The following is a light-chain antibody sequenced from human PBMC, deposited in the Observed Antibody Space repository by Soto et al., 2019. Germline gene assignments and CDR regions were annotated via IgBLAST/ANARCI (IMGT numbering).Light chain of an antibody. J-gene: IGLJ1*01. CDR1: SSDVGGYNY. CDR3: SSYTSSSTLGV. Sequence: QSVLTQPASVSGSPGQSITISCTGTSSDVGGYNYVSWYQQHPGKAPKLMIYAVSNRPSGVSNRFSGSKSGNTASLTISGLQTEDEADYYCSSYTSSSTLGVFGTGTKSPS. CDR2: AVS. V-gene: IGLV2-14*01.